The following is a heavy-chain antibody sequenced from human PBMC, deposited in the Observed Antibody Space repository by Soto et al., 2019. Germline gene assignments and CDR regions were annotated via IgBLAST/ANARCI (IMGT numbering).Heavy chain of an antibody. CDR2: ISSSSSTI. CDR3: ASIVVVPAADFDY. D-gene: IGHD2-2*01. V-gene: IGHV3-48*01. Sequence: GGAMRLSCAASGLTFNSYSMNWVRQAPGKGLEWVSYISSSSSTIYYADSVKGRFTISRDNAKNSLYLQMNSLRAEDTAVYYCASIVVVPAADFDYWGQGTLVTVSS. J-gene: IGHJ4*02. CDR1: GLTFNSYS.